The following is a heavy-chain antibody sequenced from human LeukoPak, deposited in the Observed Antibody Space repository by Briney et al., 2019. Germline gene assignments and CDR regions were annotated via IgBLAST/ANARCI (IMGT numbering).Heavy chain of an antibody. V-gene: IGHV3-30*18. J-gene: IGHJ4*02. CDR1: GFTFNNYG. CDR2: ISYDGSNK. CDR3: AKALLDY. Sequence: GGSLRLSCAASGFTFNNYGMHWVRQAPGKGLEWVAVISYDGSNKYYADSVKGRFTISRDNSKNTLYLQMNSLRAEDTAVYYCAKALLDYWGQGTLVTVSS.